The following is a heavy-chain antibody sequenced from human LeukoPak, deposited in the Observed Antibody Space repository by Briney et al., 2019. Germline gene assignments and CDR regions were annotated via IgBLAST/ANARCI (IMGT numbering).Heavy chain of an antibody. V-gene: IGHV4-59*12. CDR1: GGSMSSYY. CDR3: ARDHHPDSSSPVHEGAWYWYFDL. J-gene: IGHJ2*01. D-gene: IGHD6-6*01. CDR2: ISYSGNT. Sequence: SETLSLTCTVSGGSMSSYYWSWIRQPPGKGLEWIGYISYSGNTNYSPSLKSRVTISLDTSKNQFSLKLSSVTAADTAVYYCARDHHPDSSSPVHEGAWYWYFDLWGRGTLVTVSS.